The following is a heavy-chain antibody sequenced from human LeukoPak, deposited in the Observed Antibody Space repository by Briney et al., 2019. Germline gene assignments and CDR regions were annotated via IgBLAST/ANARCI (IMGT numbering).Heavy chain of an antibody. J-gene: IGHJ6*02. V-gene: IGHV1-8*01. D-gene: IGHD6-19*01. CDR3: ARGSRWLPQYYYYYYGMDV. Sequence: ASVKVSCKAFGYTFTSYDINWVRQAPGQGPEWMGWMNPNSGNTGYAEKFQGRVTMTRNTSISTAYMELSSLRSEDTAVYYCARGSRWLPQYYYYYYGMDVWGQGTTVTVSS. CDR1: GYTFTSYD. CDR2: MNPNSGNT.